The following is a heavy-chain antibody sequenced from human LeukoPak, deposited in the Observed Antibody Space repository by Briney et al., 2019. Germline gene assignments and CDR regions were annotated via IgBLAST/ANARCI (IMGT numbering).Heavy chain of an antibody. D-gene: IGHD4-11*01. J-gene: IGHJ2*01. Sequence: SETLSLTCTVSGGSISSYYWSGIRQPPGKGLEWIGYIYYSGSTNYNPSLKSRVTISVDTSKNQFSLKLSSVTAADTAVYYCARDGMTNPWYFDLWGRGTLVTVSS. V-gene: IGHV4-59*01. CDR1: GGSISSYY. CDR3: ARDGMTNPWYFDL. CDR2: IYYSGST.